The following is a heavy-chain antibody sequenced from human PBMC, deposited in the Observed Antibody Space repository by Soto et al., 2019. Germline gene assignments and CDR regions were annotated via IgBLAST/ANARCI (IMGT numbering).Heavy chain of an antibody. CDR1: GFTFSSYW. J-gene: IGHJ3*02. Sequence: EVQLVESGGGLVLSGGSLRLSCAASGFTFSSYWMYWVRQAPGKGLEWVSHMNNDGSYTIYAESVKGRFTFSRDNAKNTLYLQMNSLRAEDTAVYYCVRGGYMHACDIWGQGTMVTVSS. V-gene: IGHV3-74*01. CDR3: VRGGYMHACDI. CDR2: MNNDGSYT. D-gene: IGHD6-13*01.